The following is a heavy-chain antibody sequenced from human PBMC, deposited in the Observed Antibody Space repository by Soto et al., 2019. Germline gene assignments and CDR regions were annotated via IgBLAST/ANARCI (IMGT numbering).Heavy chain of an antibody. CDR2: ISYDGSDK. Sequence: QVQLVESGGGVVQPGRSLRLSCAASGFTFSSYGMHWVRQAPGKGLEWVAVISYDGSDKYYEDSVKGRFTISRDNSKNTLYLQMDSLRADDSAVYYCASRVPHGTYGAPYFQHWGRGTLVTVSS. D-gene: IGHD1-26*01. CDR1: GFTFSSYG. J-gene: IGHJ1*01. CDR3: ASRVPHGTYGAPYFQH. V-gene: IGHV3-30*03.